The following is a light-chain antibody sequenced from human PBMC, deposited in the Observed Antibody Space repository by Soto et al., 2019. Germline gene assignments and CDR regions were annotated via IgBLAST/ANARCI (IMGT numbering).Light chain of an antibody. CDR3: QQYNSYSVT. Sequence: DIQMTQSPSTLSASVGDRVTITCRASQSISSWLVWYQQKPGKAPKLLIYDASSLESGVPSRFSGSGSGTEFTLTISSLQPDDFATYYCQQYNSYSVTFGQGTKVEIK. CDR1: QSISSW. V-gene: IGKV1-5*01. CDR2: DAS. J-gene: IGKJ1*01.